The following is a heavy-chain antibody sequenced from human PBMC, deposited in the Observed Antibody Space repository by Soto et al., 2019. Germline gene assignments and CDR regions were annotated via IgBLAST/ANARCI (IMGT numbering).Heavy chain of an antibody. CDR2: INPNSGGT. D-gene: IGHD6-19*01. V-gene: IGHV1-2*04. J-gene: IGHJ4*02. Sequence: ASVKVSCKASGYTFTGYDMHWLRQAPGQGLEWMGWINPNSGGTNYAQKFQGWVTMTRDTSISTAYMELSRLRSDDTAVYYCARSHSSGWYYFDYWGQGTLVTVSS. CDR1: GYTFTGYD. CDR3: ARSHSSGWYYFDY.